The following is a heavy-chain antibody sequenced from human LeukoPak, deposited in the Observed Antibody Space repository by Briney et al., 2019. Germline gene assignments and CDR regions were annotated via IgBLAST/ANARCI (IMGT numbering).Heavy chain of an antibody. Sequence: GGSLRLACAAAGFSVTSNHMNWVRQAPGKGLGWVSIIYTGGTTHYADSLNDRFTISRDDSINTLYLQMNSLSAEDTAVYYCARDSSSYYFDHWGQGTLVTVSS. CDR1: GFSVTSNH. CDR2: IYTGGTT. J-gene: IGHJ4*02. V-gene: IGHV3-66*01. D-gene: IGHD6-6*01. CDR3: ARDSSSYYFDH.